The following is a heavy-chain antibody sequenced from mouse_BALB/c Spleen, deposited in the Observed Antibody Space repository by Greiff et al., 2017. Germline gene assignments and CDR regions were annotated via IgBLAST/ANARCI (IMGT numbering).Heavy chain of an antibody. CDR2: ISYDGSN. J-gene: IGHJ2*01. D-gene: IGHD2-3*01. Sequence: EVKLMESGPGLVKPSQSLSLTCSVTGYSITSGYYWNWIRQFPGNKLEWMGYISYDGSNNYNPSLKNRISITRDTSKNQFFLKLNSVTTEDTATYYCASLYDGYSPYYFDYWGQGTTLTVSS. CDR1: GYSITSGYY. V-gene: IGHV3-6*02. CDR3: ASLYDGYSPYYFDY.